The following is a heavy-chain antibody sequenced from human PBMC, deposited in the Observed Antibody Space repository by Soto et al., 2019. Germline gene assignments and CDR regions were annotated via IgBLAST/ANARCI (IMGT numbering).Heavy chain of an antibody. Sequence: SETLSLTCTVSGGSISSYYWSWIRQPPGKGLEWIGYIYYSGSTNYNPSLKSRVTISVDTSKNQFSLKLSSVPAADTAVYYCAREGGGRSSSWYAFDIWGQGTMVTVSS. CDR2: IYYSGST. D-gene: IGHD6-13*01. J-gene: IGHJ3*02. CDR1: GGSISSYY. V-gene: IGHV4-59*01. CDR3: AREGGGRSSSWYAFDI.